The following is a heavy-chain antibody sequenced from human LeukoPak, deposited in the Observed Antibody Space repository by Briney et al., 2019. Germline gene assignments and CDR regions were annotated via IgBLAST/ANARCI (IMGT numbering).Heavy chain of an antibody. CDR2: ISSNSTYR. Sequence: GGSLRLSCAASGFTFSTQTINWVRQAPGKGLEWVSSISSNSTYRYYADSVKGRFTISRDNAKNSLFLQMNSLRAEHTGVDYCATDPPHSRSGLYFDYWGQGTLVTVSS. V-gene: IGHV3-21*06. D-gene: IGHD6-13*01. CDR1: GFTFSTQT. J-gene: IGHJ4*02. CDR3: ATDPPHSRSGLYFDY.